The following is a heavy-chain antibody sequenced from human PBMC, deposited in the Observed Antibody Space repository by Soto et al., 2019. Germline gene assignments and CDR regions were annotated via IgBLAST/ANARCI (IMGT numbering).Heavy chain of an antibody. CDR3: ARVDGLWFGELPYYFDY. V-gene: IGHV4-31*03. J-gene: IGHJ4*02. Sequence: SETLSLTCTVSGGSIRSRGYYWSWIRQHPGKGLEWIGYIYYSGPTYYNPSLKSRVTISVDTSRNHFSLKLSSVTATDTAVYYCARVDGLWFGELPYYFDYWGQGALVTVSS. CDR2: IYYSGPT. CDR1: GGSIRSRGYY. D-gene: IGHD3-10*01.